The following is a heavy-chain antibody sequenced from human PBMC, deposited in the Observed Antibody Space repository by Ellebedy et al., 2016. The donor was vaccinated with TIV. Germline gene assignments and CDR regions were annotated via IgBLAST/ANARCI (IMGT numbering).Heavy chain of an antibody. CDR3: ARVVWQQPVSYAFDI. Sequence: MPSETLSLTCTVSGGSISSYYLRWIRQHPGQGLEWIGYISYSGSTNYNPSLKSRVTISVATSKNQFSLRLSSVTAADTAVYYCARVVWQQPVSYAFDIWGQGTMVTVSS. D-gene: IGHD6-13*01. CDR2: ISYSGST. V-gene: IGHV4-59*01. CDR1: GGSISSYY. J-gene: IGHJ3*02.